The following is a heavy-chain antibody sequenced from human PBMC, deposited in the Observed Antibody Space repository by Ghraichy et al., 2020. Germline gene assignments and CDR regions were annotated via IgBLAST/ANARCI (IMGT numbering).Heavy chain of an antibody. CDR3: ARCPFPNLNTSGSRGVDYYYYMDV. Sequence: SETLSLTCAVYGGSFSGYYWSWIRQPPGKGLEWIGEINHSGSTNYNPSLKSRVTISVDTSKNQFSLKLSSVTAADTAVYYCARCPFPNLNTSGSRGVDYYYYMDVWGKGTTVTVSS. CDR1: GGSFSGYY. D-gene: IGHD6-19*01. J-gene: IGHJ6*03. CDR2: INHSGST. V-gene: IGHV4-34*01.